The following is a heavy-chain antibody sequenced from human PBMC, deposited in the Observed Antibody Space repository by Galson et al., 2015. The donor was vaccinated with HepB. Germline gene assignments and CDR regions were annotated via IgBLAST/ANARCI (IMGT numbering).Heavy chain of an antibody. Sequence: SLRLSCAASGFTFSSYGMHWVRQAPGKGLEWVAVISYDGSNKYYADSVKGRFTISRDNSKNTLYLQMNSLRAEDTAVYYCAKQGISYDILTGYFEGGFDYWGQGTLVTVSS. V-gene: IGHV3-30*18. CDR3: AKQGISYDILTGYFEGGFDY. J-gene: IGHJ4*02. CDR2: ISYDGSNK. D-gene: IGHD3-9*01. CDR1: GFTFSSYG.